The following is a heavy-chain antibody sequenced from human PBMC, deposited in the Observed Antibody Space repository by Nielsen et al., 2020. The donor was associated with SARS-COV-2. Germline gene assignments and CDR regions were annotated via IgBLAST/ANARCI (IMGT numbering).Heavy chain of an antibody. J-gene: IGHJ3*02. D-gene: IGHD2-2*01. CDR3: ARLPAGTVSFDI. CDR2: TYHSGST. V-gene: IGHV4-59*08. CDR1: GDSIGSYY. Sequence: SETLSLTCTVSGDSIGSYYWNWIRQPPGKGLEWIGFTYHSGSTNYNPSLKSRVTISVDRSKDQISLKLTSVTAADTAVYYCARLPAGTVSFDIWGQGTMVTVS.